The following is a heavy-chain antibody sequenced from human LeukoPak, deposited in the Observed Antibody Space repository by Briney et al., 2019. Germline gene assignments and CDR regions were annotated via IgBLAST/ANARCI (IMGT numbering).Heavy chain of an antibody. Sequence: PSETLSLTCTVSGGSISSGSYYWGWIRQPPGKGLEWIGSIYYSGSTYYNPSLKSRVTISVDTSKNQFSLKLSSVTAADTAVYYCARVSNYYGSGSYYADYWGQGTLVTVSS. J-gene: IGHJ4*02. D-gene: IGHD3-10*01. CDR1: GGSISSGSYY. CDR3: ARVSNYYGSGSYYADY. CDR2: IYYSGST. V-gene: IGHV4-39*01.